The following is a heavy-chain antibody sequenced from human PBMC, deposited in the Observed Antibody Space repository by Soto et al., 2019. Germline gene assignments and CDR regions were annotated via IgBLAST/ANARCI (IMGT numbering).Heavy chain of an antibody. CDR1: GYTFTSYG. CDR2: ISAYNGNT. V-gene: IGHV1-18*01. J-gene: IGHJ6*02. D-gene: IGHD2-15*01. Sequence: QVQLVQSGAEVKKPGASVKVSCKASGYTFTSYGISWVRQAPGQGLEWMGWISAYNGNTNYAQKLQGRVTMTTDTSTSTAYMELRSLRSDDTAVYYCARDRPYGSGGSCYYYYGMDVWGQGTTVTVSS. CDR3: ARDRPYGSGGSCYYYYGMDV.